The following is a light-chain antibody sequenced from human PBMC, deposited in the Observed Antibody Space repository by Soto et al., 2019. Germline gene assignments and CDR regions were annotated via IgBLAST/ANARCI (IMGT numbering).Light chain of an antibody. J-gene: IGKJ1*01. CDR1: QSVSSSY. CDR2: GAS. Sequence: EIVLTQSPGTLSLSPGERATLSCRASQSVSSSYLAWYQQKPGQAPRLLIYGASSRATGIPDRFSGSGSGTDFSLTSSRLGPEDFAVYYCQQSGRTFGQGTKVEI. CDR3: QQSGRT. V-gene: IGKV3-20*01.